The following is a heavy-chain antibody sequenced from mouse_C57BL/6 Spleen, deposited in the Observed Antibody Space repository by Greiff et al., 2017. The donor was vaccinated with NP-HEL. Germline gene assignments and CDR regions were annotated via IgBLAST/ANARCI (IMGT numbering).Heavy chain of an antibody. V-gene: IGHV1-22*01. CDR3: ARWGTTVGYFDV. CDR2: INPNNGGT. Sequence: EVQLQQSGPELVKPGASVKMSCKASGYTFTDYNMHWVKQSHGKSLEWIGYINPNNGGTSYNQKFKGKATLTVNKSSSTAYMELRSLTSEDSAVYYCARWGTTVGYFDVWGTGTTVTVSS. CDR1: GYTFTDYN. J-gene: IGHJ1*03. D-gene: IGHD1-1*01.